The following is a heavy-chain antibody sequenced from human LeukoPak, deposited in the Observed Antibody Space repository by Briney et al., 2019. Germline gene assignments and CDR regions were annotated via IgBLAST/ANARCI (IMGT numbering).Heavy chain of an antibody. CDR3: ARLGSGWYRPFDY. J-gene: IGHJ4*02. CDR2: IYYSGST. Sequence: PSETLSLTCTVSGGSISSSSYYWGWIRQPPGKGLEWIGSIYYSGSTYYNPSLKSRVTISVDTSKNQFSLKLSSVTAADTAVYYCARLGSGWYRPFDYWGQGTLATVSS. V-gene: IGHV4-39*01. D-gene: IGHD6-19*01. CDR1: GGSISSSSYY.